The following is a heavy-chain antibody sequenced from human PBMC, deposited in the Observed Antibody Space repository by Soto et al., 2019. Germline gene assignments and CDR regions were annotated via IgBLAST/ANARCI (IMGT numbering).Heavy chain of an antibody. CDR3: ARRDCGGDCYSP. J-gene: IGHJ5*02. CDR1: GYSFSTYW. D-gene: IGHD2-21*01. V-gene: IGHV5-10-1*01. CDR2: IDPSDSYT. Sequence: GESLKISCKVSGYSFSTYWITWVRRMPGKGLEWMGRIDPSDSYTNYSPSFQGHVTISVDKSISTAFLQWNRLEASDTAMYYCARRDCGGDCYSPWGQGTLVTVSS.